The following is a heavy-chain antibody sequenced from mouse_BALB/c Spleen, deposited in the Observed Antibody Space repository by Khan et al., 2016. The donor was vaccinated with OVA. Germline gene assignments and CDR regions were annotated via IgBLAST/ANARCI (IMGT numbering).Heavy chain of an antibody. CDR3: AHPSYDPLYFEV. Sequence: EVQLQESGAELVKPGASVKLSCTASGFNIKDTYIHWVKQRPEKGLEWIGRISPANGNTKYEPKFQGKATITADTSSNKSYRQLSSRKYEDTAFYYCAHPSYDPLYFEVWCAGTTVTVSS. J-gene: IGHJ1*01. V-gene: IGHV14-3*02. CDR2: ISPANGNT. CDR1: GFNIKDTY. D-gene: IGHD2-3*01.